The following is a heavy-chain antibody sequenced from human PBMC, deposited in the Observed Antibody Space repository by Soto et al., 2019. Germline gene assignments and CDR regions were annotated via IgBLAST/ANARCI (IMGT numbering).Heavy chain of an antibody. CDR1: GGSISSDDYY. J-gene: IGHJ6*02. Sequence: QVQLQESGPGLVKPSQTLSLTCTVSGGSISSDDYYWSWIRQPPGKGLEWIAYMYYSGSTYYDPSIKSRVAISVDTSKNQFSLKLSSVTAADTAVYYCSRGEGYALDLWGQGTTVTVSS. CDR3: SRGEGYALDL. CDR2: MYYSGST. V-gene: IGHV4-30-4*01.